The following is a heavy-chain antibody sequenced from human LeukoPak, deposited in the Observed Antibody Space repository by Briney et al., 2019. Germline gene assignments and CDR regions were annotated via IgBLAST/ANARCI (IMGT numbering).Heavy chain of an antibody. Sequence: GGSLRLSCAASGYPFSDFSNNWVRQAPGKGLEWVSSISVRSNYRYYADSVRGRFTIARDDARDSLFLQMNSLRAEDTAVYFCVRLRRNNDRSGYYYYYDYWGQGSLVTVSS. CDR1: GYPFSDFS. J-gene: IGHJ4*02. CDR2: ISVRSNYR. CDR3: VRLRRNNDRSGYYYYYDY. D-gene: IGHD3-22*01. V-gene: IGHV3-21*01.